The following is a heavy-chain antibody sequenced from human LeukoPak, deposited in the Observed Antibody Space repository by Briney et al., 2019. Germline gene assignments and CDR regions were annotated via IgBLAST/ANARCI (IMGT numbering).Heavy chain of an antibody. CDR2: ISGAGHST. V-gene: IGHV3-43*02. CDR1: GFAFDGYA. J-gene: IGHJ4*02. Sequence: GGSLRLSCAASGFAFDGYAMQWVRQAPGKGLEWVCLISGAGHSTYYLDSVKGRFTISRDNSKNTLYLQVNSLRAEDTAVYYCAKDRWTTVVRDLDYWGQGTLVTVSS. D-gene: IGHD4-23*01. CDR3: AKDRWTTVVRDLDY.